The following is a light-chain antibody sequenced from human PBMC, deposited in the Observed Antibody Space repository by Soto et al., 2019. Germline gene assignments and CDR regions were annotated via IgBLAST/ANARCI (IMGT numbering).Light chain of an antibody. CDR1: QSVSSY. CDR3: QQRSNWPPGGLT. V-gene: IGKV3-11*01. J-gene: IGKJ4*01. CDR2: DAS. Sequence: EIVLTQSPATLSLSPGERATLSRRASQSVSSYLAWYQQKPGQAPRLLIYDASNRATGIPARFSGSGSGTDFTLTISSLEPEDFAVYYCQQRSNWPPGGLTFGGGTKVDIK.